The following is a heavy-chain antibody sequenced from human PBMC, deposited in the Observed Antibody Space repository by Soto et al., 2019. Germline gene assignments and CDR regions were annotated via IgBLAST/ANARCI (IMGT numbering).Heavy chain of an antibody. CDR3: ARSYGEYAFYYYGMDV. D-gene: IGHD4-17*01. J-gene: IGHJ6*02. CDR1: GFTFSDYY. Sequence: GGSLRLSCAASGFTFSDYYMSWIRQAPGKGLEWVSYISSSGSTIYYADSVKGRFTISRDNAKNSLYLQMNSLRAEDTAVYYCARSYGEYAFYYYGMDVCGQGPTVTVYS. V-gene: IGHV3-11*01. CDR2: ISSSGSTI.